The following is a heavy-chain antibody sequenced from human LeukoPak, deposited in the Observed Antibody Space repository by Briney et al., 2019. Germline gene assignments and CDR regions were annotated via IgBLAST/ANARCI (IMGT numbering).Heavy chain of an antibody. CDR3: ARSSSVAGIFDYGMDV. V-gene: IGHV1-46*01. Sequence: GASVKVSCKASGYTFTSYYMHWVRQAPGQGLERMGIINPSGGSTSYAQKFQGRVTMTRDTSTSTVYMELSSLRSEDTAVYYCARSSSVAGIFDYGMDVWGQGTTVTVSS. CDR1: GYTFTSYY. D-gene: IGHD6-19*01. CDR2: INPSGGST. J-gene: IGHJ6*02.